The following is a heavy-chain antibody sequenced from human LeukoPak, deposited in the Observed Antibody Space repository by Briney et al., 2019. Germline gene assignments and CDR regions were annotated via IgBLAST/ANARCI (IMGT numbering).Heavy chain of an antibody. Sequence: GESLKISCQGSGYKFTNYWIGWVRQMPGKGLEWMGIIYPGDSDTRYSPSFQGQVTISADKSISTAYLQWSSLEASDSAMYYCVRHGSSDFYGINVWGQGTTVTVSS. CDR1: GYKFTNYW. CDR2: IYPGDSDT. J-gene: IGHJ6*02. D-gene: IGHD6-25*01. V-gene: IGHV5-51*01. CDR3: VRHGSSDFYGINV.